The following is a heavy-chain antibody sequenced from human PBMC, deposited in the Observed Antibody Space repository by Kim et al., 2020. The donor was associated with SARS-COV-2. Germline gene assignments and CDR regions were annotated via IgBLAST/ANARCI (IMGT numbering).Heavy chain of an antibody. J-gene: IGHJ4*02. CDR1: GFTFSSYS. CDR3: ARDWGTVTMGY. V-gene: IGHV3-21*01. Sequence: GGSLRLSCAASGFTFSSYSMNWVRQAPGKGLEWVSSISSSSSYKYYADSVKGRFTISRDNAKNSLYLQMNSLRAEDTAVYYCARDWGTVTMGYWGQGTMVTVSS. CDR2: ISSSSSYK. D-gene: IGHD4-17*01.